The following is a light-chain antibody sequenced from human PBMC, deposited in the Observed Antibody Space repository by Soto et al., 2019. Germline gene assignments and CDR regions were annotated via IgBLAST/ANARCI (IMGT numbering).Light chain of an antibody. V-gene: IGKV3-11*01. J-gene: IGKJ5*01. CDR3: QQRSNWPPIT. CDR2: DAS. CDR1: QSVSSY. Sequence: EIVMTQSPDTLSLSPGERATLSCRASQSVSSYLAWYQQKPGQAPRLLIYDASNRAAGIPARFSGSGSGTDFTLTISSLEPEDFAVYYCQQRSNWPPITFGPGTRLEIK.